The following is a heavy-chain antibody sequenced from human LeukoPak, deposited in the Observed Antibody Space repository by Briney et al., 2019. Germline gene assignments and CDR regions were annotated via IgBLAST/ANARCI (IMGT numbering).Heavy chain of an antibody. Sequence: PSETLSLTCAVYGGSFSGYYWSWIRQPPGKGLEWIGEINHSGSTNYNPSLKSRVTISVDTSKNQFSLKLSSVTAADTAVYYCARTTLRYFDWSPDAFDIWGQGTMVTVSS. CDR1: GGSFSGYY. J-gene: IGHJ3*02. D-gene: IGHD3-9*01. V-gene: IGHV4-34*01. CDR3: ARTTLRYFDWSPDAFDI. CDR2: INHSGST.